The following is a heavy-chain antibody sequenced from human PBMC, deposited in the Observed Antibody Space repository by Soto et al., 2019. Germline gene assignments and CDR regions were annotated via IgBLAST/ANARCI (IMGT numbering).Heavy chain of an antibody. V-gene: IGHV1-69*12. Sequence: QVQLVQSGAEVKKPGSSVKVSCKASGGTFSSYAISWVRQAPGQGLEWMGGIIPIFGTANYAQKFQGRVTITADESTSTAYMELSSLRSEETAVYYCARGEEYCGGDCYSFFDYWGQGTLVTVSS. D-gene: IGHD2-21*02. CDR2: IIPIFGTA. CDR3: ARGEEYCGGDCYSFFDY. CDR1: GGTFSSYA. J-gene: IGHJ4*02.